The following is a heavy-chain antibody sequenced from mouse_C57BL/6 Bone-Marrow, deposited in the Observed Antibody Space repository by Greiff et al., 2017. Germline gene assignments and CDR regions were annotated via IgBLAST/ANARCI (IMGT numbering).Heavy chain of an antibody. Sequence: VQLQQSGAELVRPGASVTLSCKASGYTFTDYEMHWVKQTPVHGLEWIGAIDPETGGTAYNQKFKGKAILTADKSSSTAYMELRSLTSEDSAVYYCTRGVSLRSDFDYWGQGTTLTVSS. CDR2: IDPETGGT. D-gene: IGHD1-1*01. CDR3: TRGVSLRSDFDY. J-gene: IGHJ2*01. CDR1: GYTFTDYE. V-gene: IGHV1-15*01.